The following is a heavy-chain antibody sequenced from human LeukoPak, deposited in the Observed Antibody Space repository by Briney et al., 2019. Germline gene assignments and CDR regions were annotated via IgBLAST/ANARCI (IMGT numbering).Heavy chain of an antibody. J-gene: IGHJ4*02. V-gene: IGHV1-69*04. CDR2: IIPILGIA. D-gene: IGHD6-19*01. CDR3: ASAHSDGWYDSDY. CDR1: GGTFNSYA. Sequence: SVKVSCKASGGTFNSYAISWVRQAPGQGLEWMGRIIPILGIANYAQKFQGRVTITADKSTSTAYMELSSLRSEDTAVYYCASAHSDGWYDSDYWGQGTLVTVSS.